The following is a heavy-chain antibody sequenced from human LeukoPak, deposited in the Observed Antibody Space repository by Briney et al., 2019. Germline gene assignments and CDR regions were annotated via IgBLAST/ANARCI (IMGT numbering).Heavy chain of an antibody. CDR2: MHDSGTV. CDR3: ARGGVVVTATPLGY. V-gene: IGHV4-59*01. D-gene: IGHD2-21*02. J-gene: IGHJ4*02. CDR1: GGSIDRKY. Sequence: TSETLSLTCTVSGGSIDRKYWSWIRQPPGKGLEWIGYMHDSGTVNYNPSLKSRVAMSVDTSKNQFYLRLTSVTSADTAVYYCARGGVVVTATPLGYWGQGTLVTVSS.